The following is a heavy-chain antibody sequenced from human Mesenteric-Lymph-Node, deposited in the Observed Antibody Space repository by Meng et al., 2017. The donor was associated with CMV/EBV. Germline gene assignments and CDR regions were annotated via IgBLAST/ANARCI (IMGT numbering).Heavy chain of an antibody. V-gene: IGHV1-69*02. CDR2: IIPNLGIA. D-gene: IGHD6-19*01. Sequence: YGGNVSSYTISWVQQAPGQGIEWMGRIIPNLGIANYAQKFQGGVTITADKSTSTAYMELSSLRSEDTAVYYCARAPTYSSGFQWFDPWGQGTLVTVSS. CDR3: ARAPTYSSGFQWFDP. CDR1: GGNVSSYT. J-gene: IGHJ5*02.